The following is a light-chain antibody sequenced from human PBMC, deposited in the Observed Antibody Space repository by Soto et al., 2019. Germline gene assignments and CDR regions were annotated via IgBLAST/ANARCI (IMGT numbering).Light chain of an antibody. CDR3: QQYYSFPVT. V-gene: IGKV1D-8*01. CDR2: AAS. Sequence: VIWMTQSPSLLSASTGDRVTVSCLMSQGISSYLAWYQQKPGKAPELLIYAASTLQSGVPSRFSGSGSGADFTLTISCLQSEDFATYYCQQYYSFPVTFGPGTTVDIK. CDR1: QGISSY. J-gene: IGKJ3*01.